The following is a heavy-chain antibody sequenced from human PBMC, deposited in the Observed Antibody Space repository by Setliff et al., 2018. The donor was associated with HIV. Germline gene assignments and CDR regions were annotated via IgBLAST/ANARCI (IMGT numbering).Heavy chain of an antibody. CDR1: GGSISSGNYY. V-gene: IGHV4-61*02. Sequence: LSLTCTVSGGSISSGNYYWSWIRQPAGKGLEWIGRVYTSGSTNYSPSLKSRVTISIDTSKNQFSLKLSSVTAADTAVYYCARGLPFDYWGQGTLVTVSS. CDR2: VYTSGST. J-gene: IGHJ4*02. CDR3: ARGLPFDY.